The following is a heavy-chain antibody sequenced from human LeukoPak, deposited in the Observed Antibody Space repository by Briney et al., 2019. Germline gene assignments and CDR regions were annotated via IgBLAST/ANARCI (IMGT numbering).Heavy chain of an antibody. J-gene: IGHJ4*02. V-gene: IGHV4-4*08. D-gene: IGHD3-3*01. Sequence: SETLSLTCTVSGGSISSYYWSWIRQPPGKGLGWIGRIYPSGNTNYNPSLKSRLTISLHTSKNQFSLNLKSVTAADTAMYYCARDGVVTMELDSWGQGTLVTVSS. CDR2: IYPSGNT. CDR3: ARDGVVTMELDS. CDR1: GGSISSYY.